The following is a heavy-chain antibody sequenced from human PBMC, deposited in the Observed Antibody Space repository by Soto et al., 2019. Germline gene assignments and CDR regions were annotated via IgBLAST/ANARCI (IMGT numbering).Heavy chain of an antibody. Sequence: PGGSLRLSCAASGFTFSSYSMNWVRQAPGKGLEWVSYISSSSSTIYYADSVKGRFTISRDNAKNSLYLQMNSLRAEDTAVYYCARETYEIGDAFDIWGQGTMVTVS. CDR1: GFTFSSYS. D-gene: IGHD5-12*01. J-gene: IGHJ3*02. CDR3: ARETYEIGDAFDI. CDR2: ISSSSSTI. V-gene: IGHV3-48*01.